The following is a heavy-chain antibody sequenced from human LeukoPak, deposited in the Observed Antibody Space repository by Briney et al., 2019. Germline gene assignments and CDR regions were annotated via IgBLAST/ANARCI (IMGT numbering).Heavy chain of an antibody. CDR3: ARVHEWQTWFDP. J-gene: IGHJ5*02. CDR1: GGTFSSYA. D-gene: IGHD2-8*01. CDR2: IIPIFGPA. V-gene: IGHV1-69*05. Sequence: ASVKVSCKASGGTFSSYAISWVRQAPGQGLEWMGGIIPIFGPANYAQKFQGRVTITTDESTSTAYMELSSLRSEDTAVYYCARVHEWQTWFDPWGQGTLVTVSS.